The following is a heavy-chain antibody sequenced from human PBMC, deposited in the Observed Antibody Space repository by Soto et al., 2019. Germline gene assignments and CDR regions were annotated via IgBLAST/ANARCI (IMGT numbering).Heavy chain of an antibody. J-gene: IGHJ5*01. CDR2: LSHDGTIA. D-gene: IGHD6-19*01. Sequence: QVQLVESGGGVVQPGRSLTLSCAASGFTFNNYGMHWVRQAPGKGLEWVAMLSHDGTIAYYGDSVRGRFTVSRDESKNTHYLQMNSLRPEDTAVYYCARDWGSRGWFNWFDSWGQGTLVTVSS. CDR1: GFTFNNYG. CDR3: ARDWGSRGWFNWFDS. V-gene: IGHV3-30*03.